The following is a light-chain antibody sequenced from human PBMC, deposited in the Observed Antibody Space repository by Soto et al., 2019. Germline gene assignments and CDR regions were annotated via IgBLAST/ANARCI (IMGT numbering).Light chain of an antibody. CDR1: SSDVGGYNY. J-gene: IGLJ1*01. CDR3: NTYVGTNSYV. CDR2: EVY. Sequence: QSVLTQPPSASGSPGQSVTISCTGTSSDVGGYNYVSWYQHHPGKATKLIIYEVYKRPSGVPDRFSGSKSGNTAALTVSGLQAEKEADYYCNTYVGTNSYVFGTGTKVTV. V-gene: IGLV2-8*01.